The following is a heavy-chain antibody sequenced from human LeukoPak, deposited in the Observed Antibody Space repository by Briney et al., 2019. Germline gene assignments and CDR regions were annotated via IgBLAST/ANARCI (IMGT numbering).Heavy chain of an antibody. CDR1: GFTFSNYW. CDR2: INLDGSEE. D-gene: IGHD2-8*01. CDR3: AKDEDCTNGVCYTSYFDY. J-gene: IGHJ4*02. V-gene: IGHV3-7*01. Sequence: GGSLRLSCAASGFTFSNYWMTWVRQAPGKGLEWVANINLDGSEEYYVDSVRGRFTISRDNSKNTLYLQMNSLRAEDTAVYYCAKDEDCTNGVCYTSYFDYWGQGTLVTVSS.